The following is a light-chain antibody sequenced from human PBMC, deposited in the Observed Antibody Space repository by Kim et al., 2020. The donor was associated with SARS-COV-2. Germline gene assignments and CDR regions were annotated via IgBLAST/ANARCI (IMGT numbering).Light chain of an antibody. J-gene: IGLJ1*01. Sequence: GQSVTISCTGTSSDVGGYNHVSWYQQHPGKAPKLMIYEVTKRPSGVPDRFSGSKSGNTASLTVSGLQTEDEADYYCCSYAGSDNYVFGTGTKVTVL. CDR2: EVT. CDR3: CSYAGSDNYV. CDR1: SSDVGGYNH. V-gene: IGLV2-8*01.